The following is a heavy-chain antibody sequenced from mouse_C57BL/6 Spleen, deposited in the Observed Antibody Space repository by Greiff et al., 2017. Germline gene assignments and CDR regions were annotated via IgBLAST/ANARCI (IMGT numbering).Heavy chain of an antibody. CDR2: INPNNGGT. CDR1: GYTFTDYN. Sequence: EVKLMESGPELVKPGASVKMSCKASGYTFTDYNMHWVKQSHGKSLEWIGYINPNNGGTSYNQKFKGKATLTVNKSSSTAYMELRSLTSEDSAVYYCASWGDEENYFDYWGQGTTLTVSS. CDR3: ASWGDEENYFDY. J-gene: IGHJ2*01. V-gene: IGHV1-22*01.